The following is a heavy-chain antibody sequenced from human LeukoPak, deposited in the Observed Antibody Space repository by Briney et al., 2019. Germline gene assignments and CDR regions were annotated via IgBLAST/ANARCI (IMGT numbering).Heavy chain of an antibody. CDR3: ARETLGISYFDY. D-gene: IGHD7-27*01. CDR2: IYYSGSI. Sequence: SEALSLTCTVSGGSISSGGHYWSWIRQHPGKGLEWIGHIYYSGSIYYNPSLKSRVTMSADTSKNQFSLKLSSVTAADTAVYYCARETLGISYFDYWGQGTLVTVSS. V-gene: IGHV4-31*03. CDR1: GGSISSGGHY. J-gene: IGHJ4*02.